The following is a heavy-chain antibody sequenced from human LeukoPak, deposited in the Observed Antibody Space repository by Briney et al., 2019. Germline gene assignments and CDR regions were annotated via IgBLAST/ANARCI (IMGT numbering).Heavy chain of an antibody. CDR1: GFTFSNAW. Sequence: GGSLRLSCAASGFTFSNAWMNWVRQAPGKGLEWVGRIKSKTDGGTTDYAAPVKGRYTISRDDSKNTLYLQMNSLKTEDTAVYYCTSSSWYEAFDIWGQGTMVTVSS. D-gene: IGHD6-13*01. CDR3: TSSSWYEAFDI. V-gene: IGHV3-15*07. CDR2: IKSKTDGGTT. J-gene: IGHJ3*02.